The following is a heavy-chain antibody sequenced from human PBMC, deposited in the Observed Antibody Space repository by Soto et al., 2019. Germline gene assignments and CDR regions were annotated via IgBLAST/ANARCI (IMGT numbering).Heavy chain of an antibody. CDR1: GGSFSGYY. CDR3: ARGLYSSGWYPRSQAFDY. Sequence: PSETLSLTCAVYGGSFSGYYWSWIRQPPGKGLEWIGEINHSGSTNYNPSLKSRVTISVDTSKNQFSLKLSSVTAADTAVYYCARGLYSSGWYPRSQAFDYWGQGTLVTVSS. V-gene: IGHV4-34*01. CDR2: INHSGST. J-gene: IGHJ4*02. D-gene: IGHD6-19*01.